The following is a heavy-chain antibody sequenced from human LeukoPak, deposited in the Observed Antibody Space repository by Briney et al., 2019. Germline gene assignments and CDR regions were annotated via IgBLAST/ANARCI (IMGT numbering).Heavy chain of an antibody. J-gene: IGHJ6*02. CDR1: GFTFSNYA. CDR3: AKNYESGRGVPYGMDV. V-gene: IGHV3-23*01. Sequence: PGGSLRLSCAASGFTFSNYAMSWVRQAPGKGLEWVSAFSGSGGSTYYADSVKGRFTISRDNSKNTLYLQMSSLRGEDTAVYYCAKNYESGRGVPYGMDVWGQGTTVTVSS. D-gene: IGHD3-10*01. CDR2: FSGSGGST.